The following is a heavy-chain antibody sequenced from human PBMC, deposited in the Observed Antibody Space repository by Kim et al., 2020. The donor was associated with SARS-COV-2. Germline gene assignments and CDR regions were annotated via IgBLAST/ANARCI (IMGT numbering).Heavy chain of an antibody. Sequence: SETLSLTCTVSGGSISAGGYYWSWIRQHPGKGLEWIGYIYYSGSTYYNPSLKSRVSISVDTSKNQFSLNLSSVTAADTAVYLCARAPNYYDSTGYYFDYWGQGTLVTVSS. CDR2: IYYSGST. D-gene: IGHD3-22*01. V-gene: IGHV4-31*03. CDR3: ARAPNYYDSTGYYFDY. J-gene: IGHJ4*02. CDR1: GGSISAGGYY.